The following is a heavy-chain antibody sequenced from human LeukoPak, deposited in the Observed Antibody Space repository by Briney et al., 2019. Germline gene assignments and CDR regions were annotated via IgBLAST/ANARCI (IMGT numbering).Heavy chain of an antibody. V-gene: IGHV4-61*02. Sequence: KTSETLSLTCTVSGGSISSGSYYWSWIRQPAGKGLELVGRMFTSGSTYYNPSLKSRVTISGDTSKNQFSLKVTSVTAADTAVYYCARERSGEMATYWYFDPWGRGTLVTVSS. CDR3: ARERSGEMATYWYFDP. J-gene: IGHJ2*01. D-gene: IGHD5-24*01. CDR1: GGSISSGSYY. CDR2: MFTSGST.